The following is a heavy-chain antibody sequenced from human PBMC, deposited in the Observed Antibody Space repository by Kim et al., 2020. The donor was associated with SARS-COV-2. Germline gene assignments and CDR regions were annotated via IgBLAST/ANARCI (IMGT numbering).Heavy chain of an antibody. Sequence: GSGGSTYYADSVKGRFTISRDNSKNTLYLQMNSLRAEDTAVYYCAGPMGYWGQGTLVTVSS. CDR2: GSGGST. CDR3: AGPMGY. J-gene: IGHJ4*02. V-gene: IGHV3-23*01.